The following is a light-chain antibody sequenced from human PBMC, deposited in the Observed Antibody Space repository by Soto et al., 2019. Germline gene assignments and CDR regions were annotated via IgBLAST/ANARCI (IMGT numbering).Light chain of an antibody. CDR3: LQHNSYPGT. V-gene: IGKV1-6*01. Sequence: AIQMTQSPSSLSASVGDRVTISFRASQGIRNDLAWYQQKPGKAPKLLIFAASNLQGGVPSRFSGSGSGTDFTLTISRLQPEDFATYYCLQHNSYPGTFGQGTRLEIK. CDR1: QGIRND. J-gene: IGKJ5*01. CDR2: AAS.